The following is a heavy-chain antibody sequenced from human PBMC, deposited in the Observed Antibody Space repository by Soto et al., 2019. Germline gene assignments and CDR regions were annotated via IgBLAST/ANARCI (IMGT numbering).Heavy chain of an antibody. Sequence: AAVKVSCKASGGTFSNYAISWVRQAPGQGLEWMGGIIPIFNTANYAQKFQGRVTITADRSTSTAYMELSSLRSEDTAVYYCAGGLVVPAGIRYYYYGMDVWGQGTTVTVSS. D-gene: IGHD2-2*01. CDR2: IIPIFNTA. V-gene: IGHV1-69*06. CDR1: GGTFSNYA. J-gene: IGHJ6*01. CDR3: AGGLVVPAGIRYYYYGMDV.